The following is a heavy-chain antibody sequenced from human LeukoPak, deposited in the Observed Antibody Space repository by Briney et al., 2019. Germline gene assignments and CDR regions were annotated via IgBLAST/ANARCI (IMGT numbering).Heavy chain of an antibody. D-gene: IGHD4-23*01. CDR2: ISSSSSTI. J-gene: IGHJ4*02. Sequence: GGSLRLSCAASGFTFSSYSMNWVRQAPGKGLEWVSYISSSSSTIYYADSVKGRFTISRDNAKNSLYLQMNSLRAEDTAVYYCAKDDYGGTPDYWGQGTLVTVSS. CDR1: GFTFSSYS. CDR3: AKDDYGGTPDY. V-gene: IGHV3-48*04.